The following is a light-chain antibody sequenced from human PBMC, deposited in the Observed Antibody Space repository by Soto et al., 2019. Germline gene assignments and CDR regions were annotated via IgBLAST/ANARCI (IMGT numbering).Light chain of an antibody. CDR1: QSISWK. V-gene: IGKV1-39*01. CDR3: QQSFRRWT. J-gene: IGKJ1*01. CDR2: AAS. Sequence: DIQMTQSPSSLSASVGDRITITCRASQSISWKLNWYQQRPGKAPKLLIYAASSLQSGVPSRFSGCGSGTGFTLTISSLQPEDFATYYCQQSFRRWTFGQGTKVEIK.